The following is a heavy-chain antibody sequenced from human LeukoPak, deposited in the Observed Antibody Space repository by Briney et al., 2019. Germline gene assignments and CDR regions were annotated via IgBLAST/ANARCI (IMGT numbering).Heavy chain of an antibody. D-gene: IGHD1-26*01. Sequence: QPGGSLRLSCAASGFTFSSYGMSWVRQAPGKGLEWVSGISGSGGSTYYGDSVKGRFTISRDNSKNTLYLRMNSLRAEDTAVYCCAKGQGWEHSYCYYYMDVWGKGTTVTISS. CDR1: GFTFSSYG. J-gene: IGHJ6*03. CDR2: ISGSGGST. CDR3: AKGQGWEHSYCYYYMDV. V-gene: IGHV3-23*01.